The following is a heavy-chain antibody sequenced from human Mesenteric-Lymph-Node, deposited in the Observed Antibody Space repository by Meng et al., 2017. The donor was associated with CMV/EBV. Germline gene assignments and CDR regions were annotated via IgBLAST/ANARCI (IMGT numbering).Heavy chain of an antibody. Sequence: FGRDWMHWVSQAPGKGLVWVSRINSDGSSTSYADSVKSRLTISRDNARNTLDLQMNSLRAEDTAVYYCARAGTAEYYDSSGYYYAFDYWGQGALVTVSS. J-gene: IGHJ4*02. V-gene: IGHV3-74*01. CDR3: ARAGTAEYYDSSGYYYAFDY. CDR1: FGRDW. CDR2: INSDGSST. D-gene: IGHD3-22*01.